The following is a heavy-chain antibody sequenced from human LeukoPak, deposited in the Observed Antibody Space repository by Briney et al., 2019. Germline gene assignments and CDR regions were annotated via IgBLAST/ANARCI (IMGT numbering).Heavy chain of an antibody. CDR2: ISGSGGST. J-gene: IGHJ4*02. Sequence: GGSLRLSCTASKFTFSNYAMSWVRQAPGKGLEWVSVISGSGGSTYYADSVKGRFTISRDNPKDTLFLQMNSLRTEDTAVCYCAKRSNFWTGYLDYWGQGTLVTVSS. CDR1: KFTFSNYA. V-gene: IGHV3-23*01. D-gene: IGHD3/OR15-3a*01. CDR3: AKRSNFWTGYLDY.